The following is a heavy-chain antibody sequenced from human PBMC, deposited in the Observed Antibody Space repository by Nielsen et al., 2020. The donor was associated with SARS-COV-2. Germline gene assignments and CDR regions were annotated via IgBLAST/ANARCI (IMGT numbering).Heavy chain of an antibody. J-gene: IGHJ3*02. CDR2: ISSSSSYT. CDR1: GFTFSDYY. CDR3: AREGFWSGYHAFDI. Sequence: GESLKISCAASGFTFSDYYMSWIRQAPGKGLEWVSYISSSSSYTNYADSVKGRFTISRDNAKNSLYLQMNSLRAEDTAVYYCAREGFWSGYHAFDIWGQGTMVTVSS. V-gene: IGHV3-11*06. D-gene: IGHD3-3*01.